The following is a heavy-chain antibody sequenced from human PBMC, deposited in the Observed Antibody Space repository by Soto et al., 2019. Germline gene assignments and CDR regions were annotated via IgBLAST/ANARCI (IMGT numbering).Heavy chain of an antibody. D-gene: IGHD3-10*01. Sequence: QVQLVQSGAEVKKPGASVKVSCKASGYTFTNFDIHWVRQASGQGLEWMGWMNPNTGNTDYAQKFQGRVTMTRDTSITTAYMELSSLRSEDTAVYYCAILTMIRGVTFDYWGQGALVTVSS. CDR3: AILTMIRGVTFDY. CDR2: MNPNTGNT. CDR1: GYTFTNFD. J-gene: IGHJ4*02. V-gene: IGHV1-8*01.